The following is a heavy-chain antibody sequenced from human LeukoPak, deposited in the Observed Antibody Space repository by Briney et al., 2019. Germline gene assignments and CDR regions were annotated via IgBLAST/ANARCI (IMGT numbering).Heavy chain of an antibody. V-gene: IGHV1-69*04. CDR1: GYTFTSYD. Sequence: SVKVSCKASGYTFTSYDINWVRQATGQGLEWMGRIIPILGIANYAQKFQGRVTITADKSTSTAYMELSSLRSEDTAVYYCATQPYGNGENYYYYGMDVWGQGTTVTVSS. J-gene: IGHJ6*02. D-gene: IGHD4-17*01. CDR3: ATQPYGNGENYYYYGMDV. CDR2: IIPILGIA.